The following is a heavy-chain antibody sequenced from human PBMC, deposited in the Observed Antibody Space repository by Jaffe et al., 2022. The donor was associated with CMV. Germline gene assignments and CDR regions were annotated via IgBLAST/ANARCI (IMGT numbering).Heavy chain of an antibody. D-gene: IGHD2-21*02. CDR3: ARLAHCGSDCYSPY. V-gene: IGHV5-10-1*03. CDR1: GYNFPSYW. Sequence: EVQLVQSGAEVKKPGESLRISCKASGYNFPSYWINWVRQMPGKGLEWMGRIDPRESDTNYSPSFQGHVTFSIDKSINTAYLQWSSLKASDTAIYYCARLAHCGSDCYSPYWGRGTLVTVSS. J-gene: IGHJ4*02. CDR2: IDPRESDT.